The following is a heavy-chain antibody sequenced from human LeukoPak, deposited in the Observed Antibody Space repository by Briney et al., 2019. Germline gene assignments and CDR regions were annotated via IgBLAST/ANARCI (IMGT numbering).Heavy chain of an antibody. CDR1: GSTFSRSA. D-gene: IGHD1-26*01. J-gene: IGHJ4*02. V-gene: IGHV1-69*05. Sequence: SVKVSCKASGSTFSRSAISWARQAPGQGLQWMGGVIPILGTTNYAERFQDRVSITTDDSTSTSYMEFRSLRSVDTAVYYCARDDGSATMGFDSWGQGTLVTVSS. CDR2: VIPILGTT. CDR3: ARDDGSATMGFDS.